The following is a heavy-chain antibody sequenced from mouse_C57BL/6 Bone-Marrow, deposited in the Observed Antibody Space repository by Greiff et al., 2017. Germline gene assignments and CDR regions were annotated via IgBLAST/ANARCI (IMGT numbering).Heavy chain of an antibody. CDR2: IHPSDSDT. D-gene: IGHD1-1*01. CDR1: GYTFTSYW. CDR3: AIKNYYCRGYPCWYFDV. Sequence: VQLQQPGAELVKPGASVKVSCKASGYTFTSYWMHWVKQRPGQGLEWIGRIHPSDSDTNYNQKFKGKATLTGDKSSSTAYLQLSSLPSEDSAVYYCAIKNYYCRGYPCWYFDVWGTGTTVTVSS. V-gene: IGHV1-74*01. J-gene: IGHJ1*03.